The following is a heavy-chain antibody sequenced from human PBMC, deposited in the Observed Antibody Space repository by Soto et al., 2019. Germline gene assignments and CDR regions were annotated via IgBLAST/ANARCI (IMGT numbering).Heavy chain of an antibody. V-gene: IGHV1-69*01. CDR2: IIPIVGTG. CDR3: AKVVILVPTASPHYYARMAV. D-gene: IGHD2-2*01. CDR1: GGTFSNYA. J-gene: IGHJ6*02. Sequence: QVQLVQSGAEVRKPGSSVTVSCKASGGTFSNYAISWVRQAPGQGLEWMGGIIPIVGTGSYAQKFQGRVTIPADEPTTTAYMELSSRGFEDTAVYYCAKVVILVPTASPHYYARMAVWGPGPTVTVPS.